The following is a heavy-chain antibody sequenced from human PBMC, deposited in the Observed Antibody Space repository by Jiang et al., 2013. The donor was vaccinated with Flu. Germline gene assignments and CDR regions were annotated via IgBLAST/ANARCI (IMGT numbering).Heavy chain of an antibody. V-gene: IGHV7-4-1*02. D-gene: IGHD6-19*01. J-gene: IGHJ4*02. CDR3: ARDWLYSSGWYGMKTRFDY. CDR2: INTNTGNP. CDR1: TSYA. Sequence: TSYAMNWVRQAPGQGLEWMGWINTNTGNPTYAQGFTGRFVFSLDTSVSTAYLQISSLKAEDTAVYYCARDWLYSSGWYGMKTRFDYWGQGTLVTVSS.